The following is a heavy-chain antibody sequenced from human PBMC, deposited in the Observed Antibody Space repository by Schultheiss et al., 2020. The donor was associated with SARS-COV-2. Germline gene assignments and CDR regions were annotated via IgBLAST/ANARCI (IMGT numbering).Heavy chain of an antibody. CDR2: INHSGST. D-gene: IGHD2-21*01. CDR3: ARGPTIEALVAVPLDQ. J-gene: IGHJ4*02. Sequence: SETLSLTCAVYGGSFSGYYWSWIRQPPGKGLEWIGEINHSGSTNYNPSLKSRVTISVDTSKNQFSLKLSSVTAADTAVYYCARGPTIEALVAVPLDQWGQGTLVTVSS. CDR1: GGSFSGYY. V-gene: IGHV4-34*01.